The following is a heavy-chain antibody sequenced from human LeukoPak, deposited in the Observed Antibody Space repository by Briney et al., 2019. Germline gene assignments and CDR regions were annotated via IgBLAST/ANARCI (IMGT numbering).Heavy chain of an antibody. Sequence: GGTLRLSCAASGFTFSSYGMSWVRQAPGKGLEWVSSISSSSSYIYYADSVKGRFTISRDNAKNSLYLQMNSLRAEDTAVYYCASESYSTNYYYYMDVWGKGTTVTVSS. V-gene: IGHV3-21*01. J-gene: IGHJ6*03. CDR2: ISSSSSYI. CDR3: ASESYSTNYYYYMDV. CDR1: GFTFSSYG. D-gene: IGHD1-26*01.